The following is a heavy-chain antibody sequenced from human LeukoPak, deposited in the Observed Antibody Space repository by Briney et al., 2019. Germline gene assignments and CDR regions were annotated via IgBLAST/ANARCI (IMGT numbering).Heavy chain of an antibody. Sequence: GRSLRLSCAASGFTFDDYAMHWVRQAPGKGLEWVSGISWDSGSIGYADSVKGRFTISRDNAKNSLYLQMNSLRPEDTALYYCAKGKKIAVAGLFYYWGQGILVTVSS. CDR1: GFTFDDYA. CDR3: AKGKKIAVAGLFYY. D-gene: IGHD6-19*01. J-gene: IGHJ4*02. V-gene: IGHV3-9*01. CDR2: ISWDSGSI.